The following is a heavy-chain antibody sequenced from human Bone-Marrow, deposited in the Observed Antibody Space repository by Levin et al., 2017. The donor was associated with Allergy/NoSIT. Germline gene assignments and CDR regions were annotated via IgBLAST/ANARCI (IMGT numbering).Heavy chain of an antibody. CDR1: GGSISDYY. V-gene: IGHV4-59*01. Sequence: SSETLSLTFTVSGGSISDYYWSWIRQPPGRGLEWIGYVYFSGNTNSNPSLKSRVTISIDTSKNQFSLRLSSVTAADTAIYYCARDVTPRYGWYYFDYWGQGTLVTVSS. CDR2: VYFSGNT. D-gene: IGHD6-19*01. CDR3: ARDVTPRYGWYYFDY. J-gene: IGHJ4*02.